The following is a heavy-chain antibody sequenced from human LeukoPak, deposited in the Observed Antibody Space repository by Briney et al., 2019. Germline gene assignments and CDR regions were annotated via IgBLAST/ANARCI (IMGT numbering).Heavy chain of an antibody. J-gene: IGHJ4*02. D-gene: IGHD6-6*01. CDR1: GFTFSSYS. V-gene: IGHV3-21*01. CDR3: ARSHSSSPSPRDY. Sequence: GGSLRLSCAASGFTFSSYSMNWVRQAPGKGLEWVSSISSSSSYIYYADSVKGRFTISRDNAKNSLYLQMNSLRAEDTAVYYCARSHSSSPSPRDYWGQGTLVTVSS. CDR2: ISSSSSYI.